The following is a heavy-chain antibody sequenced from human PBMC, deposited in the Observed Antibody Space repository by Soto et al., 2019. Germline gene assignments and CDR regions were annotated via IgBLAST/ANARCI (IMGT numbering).Heavy chain of an antibody. Sequence: PSETLSLTCTVSGDSISSYYWSWIRQPPGKGLEWIGSIYYSGTTYYNPSLNSRVTVSVDTSKNQFSLKVTSVTAADTAVYYCARLHGYCISSSCHGHYAMDVWGQGTTVTVSS. CDR2: IYYSGTT. D-gene: IGHD2-2*01. V-gene: IGHV4-59*05. J-gene: IGHJ6*02. CDR1: GDSISSYY. CDR3: ARLHGYCISSSCHGHYAMDV.